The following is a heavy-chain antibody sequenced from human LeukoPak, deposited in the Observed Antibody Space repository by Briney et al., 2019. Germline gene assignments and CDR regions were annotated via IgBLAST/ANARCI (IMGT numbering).Heavy chain of an antibody. CDR3: AALGRGSYGWLDP. D-gene: IGHD1-26*01. Sequence: SETLSLTCTVSGGSISSYYWSWIRQPPGKGLEWIGYMYYSGSTNYNPSLKSQITISVDTSKNQFSLKLSSVTAADTAVYYCAALGRGSYGWLDPWGQGTLVTVSS. CDR1: GGSISSYY. CDR2: MYYSGST. V-gene: IGHV4-59*01. J-gene: IGHJ5*02.